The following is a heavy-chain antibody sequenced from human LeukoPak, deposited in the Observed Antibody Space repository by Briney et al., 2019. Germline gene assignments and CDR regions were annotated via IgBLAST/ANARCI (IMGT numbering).Heavy chain of an antibody. D-gene: IGHD1-26*01. J-gene: IGHJ6*02. CDR2: ISAYDGNT. CDR1: GYTFTSYG. V-gene: IGHV1-18*01. CDR3: ARRRRKYSGSFNYNYYYYGMDV. Sequence: ASVKVSCKASGYTFTSYGISWVRQAPGQGLEWIGWISAYDGNTYYAQKLQGRVAMTTDTSTSTAYMELRSLRSDDTAVYYCARRRRKYSGSFNYNYYYYGMDVWGQGTTVTVSS.